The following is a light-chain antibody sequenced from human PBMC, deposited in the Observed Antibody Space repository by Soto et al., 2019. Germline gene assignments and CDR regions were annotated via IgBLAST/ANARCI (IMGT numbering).Light chain of an antibody. CDR2: SAS. CDR3: HQYNHWLTWT. V-gene: IGKV3-15*01. J-gene: IGKJ1*01. Sequence: EIVMTQSPATLSLSPGQRATLSCRASQSVSSKLAWYQQRPGQAPRLLIYSASTRATGIPARFSGSGSGTEFTLTISSLQSEDFAVYYCHQYNHWLTWTCGQGTKVDIK. CDR1: QSVSSK.